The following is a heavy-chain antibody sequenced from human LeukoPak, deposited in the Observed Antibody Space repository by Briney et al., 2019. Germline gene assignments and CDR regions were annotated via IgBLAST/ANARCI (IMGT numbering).Heavy chain of an antibody. D-gene: IGHD2-2*01. CDR1: GFTFSSYA. J-gene: IGHJ4*02. CDR2: ISYDGSNK. V-gene: IGHV3-30-3*01. Sequence: GRSLRLSCAASGFTFSSYAMHWVRQAPGKGLEWVAVISYDGSNKYYADSVKGRFTISRDNSKNTLYLQMNSLRAEDTSVYYCARDLWRGDIVVVPAATVDYWGQGTLVTVSS. CDR3: ARDLWRGDIVVVPAATVDY.